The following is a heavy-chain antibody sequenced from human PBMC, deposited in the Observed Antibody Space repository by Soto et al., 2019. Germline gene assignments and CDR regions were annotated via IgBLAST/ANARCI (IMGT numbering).Heavy chain of an antibody. CDR2: VYYSGTT. CDR1: GASILTTSYF. Sequence: QPQLQESGPGLVKPSETLSLTCTVSGASILTTSYFWGWIRQPPGKGLEWIGSVYYSGTTYYNPSLESRLTISIDTSKNQFSLKVTSVTASDPAMYYCVPQVARRWFAPWGQGTPVTVSS. D-gene: IGHD2-15*01. CDR3: VPQVARRWFAP. J-gene: IGHJ5*02. V-gene: IGHV4-39*01.